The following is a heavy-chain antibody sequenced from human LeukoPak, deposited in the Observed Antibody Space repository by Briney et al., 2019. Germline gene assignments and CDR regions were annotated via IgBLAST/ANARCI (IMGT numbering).Heavy chain of an antibody. Sequence: GGSLRLSCAASGFTFSSYGMHWVRQAPGKGLEWVAVIWYGGSNKYYADSVKGRFTISRDNSKNTLYLQMNSLRAEDTAVYYCAKDEGGDSSSPRYYFDYWGQGTLVTVSS. CDR3: AKDEGGDSSSPRYYFDY. CDR2: IWYGGSNK. D-gene: IGHD6-6*01. V-gene: IGHV3-30*02. CDR1: GFTFSSYG. J-gene: IGHJ4*02.